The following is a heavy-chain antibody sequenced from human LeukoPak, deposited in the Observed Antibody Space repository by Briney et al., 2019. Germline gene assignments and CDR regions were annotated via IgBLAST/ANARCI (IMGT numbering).Heavy chain of an antibody. CDR1: GFTFSSYW. CDR2: IKQDGSEK. Sequence: GGSLRLSCAASGFTFSSYWMSWIRQAPGKGLEWVANIKQDGSEKYYVDSVKGRFTISRDNAKNSLYLQMNSLRAEDTAVYYCARDPSPYSSGWYVYWGQGTLVTVSS. J-gene: IGHJ4*02. V-gene: IGHV3-7*01. D-gene: IGHD6-19*01. CDR3: ARDPSPYSSGWYVY.